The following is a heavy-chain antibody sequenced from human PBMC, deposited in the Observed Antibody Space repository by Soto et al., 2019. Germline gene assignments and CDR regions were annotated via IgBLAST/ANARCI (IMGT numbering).Heavy chain of an antibody. D-gene: IGHD3-10*01. J-gene: IGHJ5*02. V-gene: IGHV1-3*01. CDR3: ARSTMVRGVTP. CDR1: GYTFTSYA. CDR2: INAGDGNT. Sequence: QVQLVQSGAEVKKPGASVKVSCKASGYTFTSYAMHWVRQAPGQRLEWMGWINAGDGNTKYSQKFQGRVTITRDTSASTAYMELSSLRSEDTAVYYCARSTMVRGVTPWGQGTLVTVSS.